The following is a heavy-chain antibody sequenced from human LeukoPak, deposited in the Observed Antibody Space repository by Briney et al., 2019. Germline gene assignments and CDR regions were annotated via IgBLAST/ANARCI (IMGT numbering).Heavy chain of an antibody. CDR1: GFTFSSYG. CDR2: ISYDGSNK. J-gene: IGHJ4*02. Sequence: PGGSLRLSCAASGFTFSSYGMHWVRQAPGKGLEWVAVISYDGSNKYYADSVKGRFTISRDNSKNTLYLQMNSLRAEDTAVYYCAKVGGGVAGHFDYWGQGALVTVSS. D-gene: IGHD6-19*01. V-gene: IGHV3-30*18. CDR3: AKVGGGVAGHFDY.